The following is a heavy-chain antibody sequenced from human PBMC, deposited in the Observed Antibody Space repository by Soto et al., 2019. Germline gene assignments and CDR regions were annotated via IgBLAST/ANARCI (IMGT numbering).Heavy chain of an antibody. D-gene: IGHD3-16*02. CDR1: GYTFTSYD. CDR3: VRGRVMITFGVVIVIDY. V-gene: IGHV1-8*01. J-gene: IGHJ4*02. CDR2: INPNTGYT. Sequence: QVQLVQSGAAMKKPGASVKVSCKASGYTFTSYDINWVRQAAGQGLEWMGWINPNTGYTDYAQKFQDRVTMTGNTSITTAYMELSGLGSEDTAVYYCVRGRVMITFGVVIVIDYWGQGSPVTVSS.